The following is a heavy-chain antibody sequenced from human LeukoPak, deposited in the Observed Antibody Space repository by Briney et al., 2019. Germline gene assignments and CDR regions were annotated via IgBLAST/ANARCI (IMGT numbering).Heavy chain of an antibody. J-gene: IGHJ4*02. CDR1: GFTVSRNY. D-gene: IGHD6-13*01. CDR2: IYSGGRT. CDR3: ARGSSYSSSWYYFDY. Sequence: GGSLRLSCAASGFTVSRNYMSWVRQAPGKGLEWVSVIYSGGRTYYADSVKGRFTISRDNSKNTVYLQMKSLRPEDTAVYYCARGSSYSSSWYYFDYWGQGTLVIVSS. V-gene: IGHV3-66*01.